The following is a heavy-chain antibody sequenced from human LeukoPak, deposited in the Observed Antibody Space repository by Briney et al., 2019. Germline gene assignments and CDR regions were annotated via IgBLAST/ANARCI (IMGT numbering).Heavy chain of an antibody. J-gene: IGHJ4*02. V-gene: IGHV3-48*03. D-gene: IGHD3-10*01. CDR1: GFTFSNYE. Sequence: GGSLRLSCAASGFTFSNYEMNWVRQAPGEGLEWISYISSSGSSIYYADSVKGRFTISRDNAKNSLYLHINSLRAEDTAVYYCARDGITGDIDYWGQGTLVTVSS. CDR2: ISSSGSSI. CDR3: ARDGITGDIDY.